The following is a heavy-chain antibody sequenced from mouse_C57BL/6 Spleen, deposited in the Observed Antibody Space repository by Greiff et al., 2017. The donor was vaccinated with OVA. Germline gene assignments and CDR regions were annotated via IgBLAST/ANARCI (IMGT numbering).Heavy chain of an antibody. J-gene: IGHJ2*01. V-gene: IGHV1-82*01. Sequence: VQLQQSGPELVKPGASVKISCKASGYAFSSSWMNWVKQRPGKGLEWIGRIYPGDGDTNYNGKFKGKATLTADKSSSPAYMQLSSLTSEDSAVYFCARLDANYFDYWGQGTTLTVSS. CDR3: ARLDANYFDY. CDR1: GYAFSSSW. CDR2: IYPGDGDT.